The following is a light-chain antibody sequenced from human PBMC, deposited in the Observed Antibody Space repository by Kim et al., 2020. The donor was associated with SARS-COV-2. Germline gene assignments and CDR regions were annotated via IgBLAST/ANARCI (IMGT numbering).Light chain of an antibody. V-gene: IGLV3-19*01. Sequence: ALGQTVRSTCQGDSLRSYYASWYQQKPGQAPVLVIYGKNNRPSGIPDRFSGSSSGNTASLTITGAQAEDEADYYCNSRDSSGIHVVFGGGTQLTVL. CDR3: NSRDSSGIHVV. CDR2: GKN. CDR1: SLRSYY. J-gene: IGLJ2*01.